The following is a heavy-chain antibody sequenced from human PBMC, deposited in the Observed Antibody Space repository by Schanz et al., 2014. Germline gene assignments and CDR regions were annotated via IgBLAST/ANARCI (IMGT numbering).Heavy chain of an antibody. J-gene: IGHJ4*02. D-gene: IGHD3-10*01. CDR1: GFTFTTYA. CDR2: ITTGGNT. CDR3: AKDQGSYGSGSYSYFDY. Sequence: EVQLVESGGGLVQPGGSLRLSCAASGFTFTTYAMTWVRQAPGKGLEWVSSITTGGNTYYRDSVKGRFTISRDNSKNTLYLQMNSLRAEDTAVYYCAKDQGSYGSGSYSYFDYWGQGTLATVSS. V-gene: IGHV3-23*04.